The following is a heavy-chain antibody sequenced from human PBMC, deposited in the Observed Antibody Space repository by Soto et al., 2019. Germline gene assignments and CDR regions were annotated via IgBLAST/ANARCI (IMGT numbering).Heavy chain of an antibody. Sequence: SETLSLTCTVSGGSISSGDYYWSWIRQPPGKGLEWIGNIYYSGSTYYNPSLKSRVTISIDTSKNQFSLKLSSVTAADTAMYYCARGPGYRTIFDSWGQGTLVTVSS. CDR3: ARGPGYRTIFDS. J-gene: IGHJ4*02. CDR1: GGSISSGDYY. CDR2: IYYSGST. D-gene: IGHD1-1*01. V-gene: IGHV4-30-4*02.